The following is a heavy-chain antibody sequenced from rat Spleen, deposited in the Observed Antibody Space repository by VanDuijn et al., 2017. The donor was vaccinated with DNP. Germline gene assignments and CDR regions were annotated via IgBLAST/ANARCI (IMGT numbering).Heavy chain of an antibody. J-gene: IGHJ3*01. CDR3: TWEGPYNWFAY. Sequence: EVQLVETGGSLVQPGKSLKLTCATSGFTFSNAWMHWVRQSPEKQLEWVAQIKAKSNNFATYYAESVKGRFTISRDDSKSSVYLQMNSLKDEDTAIYYCTWEGPYNWFAYWGQGTLVTVSS. CDR1: GFTFSNAW. V-gene: IGHV6-8*01. D-gene: IGHD1-11*01. CDR2: IKAKSNNFAT.